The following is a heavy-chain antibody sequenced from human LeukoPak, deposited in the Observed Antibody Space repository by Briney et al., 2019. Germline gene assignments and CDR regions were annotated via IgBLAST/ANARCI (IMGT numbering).Heavy chain of an antibody. V-gene: IGHV3-53*01. J-gene: IGHJ4*02. CDR3: ARSIVGADYYYFDY. D-gene: IGHD1-26*01. CDR2: IYSGGST. Sequence: GESLRLSCAASGFTVSSNYMSWVRQAPGKGLEWVSVIYSGGSTYYADSVKGRFTISRDNSKNTLYLQMNSLRAEDTAVYYCARSIVGADYYYFDYWGQGTLVTVSS. CDR1: GFTVSSNY.